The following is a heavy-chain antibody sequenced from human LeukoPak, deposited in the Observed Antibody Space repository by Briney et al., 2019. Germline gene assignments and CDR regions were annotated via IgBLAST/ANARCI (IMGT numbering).Heavy chain of an antibody. Sequence: ASVKVSCKASGYTFTGYYMHWVRQAPGQGLEWMGWINPNSGGTNYAQKFQGRVTMTRDTSISTAYMELSRLRSDDTAVYYCARVTPLEGRSYYFDYWGQGTLVTVSS. D-gene: IGHD1-26*01. V-gene: IGHV1-2*02. CDR3: ARVTPLEGRSYYFDY. J-gene: IGHJ4*02. CDR2: INPNSGGT. CDR1: GYTFTGYY.